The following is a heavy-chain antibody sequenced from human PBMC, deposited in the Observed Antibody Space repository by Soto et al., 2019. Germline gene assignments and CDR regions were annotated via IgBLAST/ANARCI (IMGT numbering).Heavy chain of an antibody. Sequence: QVQLVQSGAAVKKPGSSVKVSCKASGGTFSSYTISWVRQAPGQGLEWMGRIIPILGIANYAQKFQGRVTITADKSTSTAYTERSSLRSEATALYYCASLMSSGYYYGMDVWGQGTTVTLSS. CDR2: IIPILGIA. D-gene: IGHD3-10*01. CDR1: GGTFSSYT. J-gene: IGHJ6*02. V-gene: IGHV1-69*02. CDR3: ASLMSSGYYYGMDV.